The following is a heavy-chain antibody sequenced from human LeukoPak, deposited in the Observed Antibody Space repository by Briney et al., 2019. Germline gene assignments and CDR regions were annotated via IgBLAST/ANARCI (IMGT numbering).Heavy chain of an antibody. CDR2: ISASGGST. CDR1: GFTFTSYA. Sequence: PGGSLRLSCAASGFTFTSYAMSWVRQAPKKGLEWVSVISASGGSTNYADSVKGRFTISRDNSKNTLYLQMNSLRAEDTAIYYCARDERLLSFLKWGQGTLVTVSS. CDR3: ARDERLLSFLK. V-gene: IGHV3-23*01. J-gene: IGHJ4*02. D-gene: IGHD3-3*01.